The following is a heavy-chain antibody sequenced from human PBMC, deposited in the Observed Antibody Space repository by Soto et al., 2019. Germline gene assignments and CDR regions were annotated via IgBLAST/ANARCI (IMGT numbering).Heavy chain of an antibody. CDR2: MKSKSEGETT. CDR1: GVTLNNAW. Sequence: GGSLGLSCAASGVTLNNAWMGWVRQAPGQGLEWVGHMKSKSEGETTDYAAPVKGRFTISRDDSKNTVYLQMNSLTTEDTAVYYCTAQFYFDASGYSFDLWGQGTLVTVS. V-gene: IGHV3-15*01. J-gene: IGHJ4*02. CDR3: TAQFYFDASGYSFDL. D-gene: IGHD3-22*01.